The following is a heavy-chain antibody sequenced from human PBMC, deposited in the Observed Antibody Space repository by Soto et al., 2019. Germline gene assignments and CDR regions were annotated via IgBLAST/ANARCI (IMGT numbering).Heavy chain of an antibody. CDR3: AREYSGSPGAFDI. J-gene: IGHJ3*02. V-gene: IGHV3-30-3*01. CDR2: ISYDGSNK. CDR1: GFTFSSYA. Sequence: QVQLVESGGGVVQPGRSLRLSCAASGFTFSSYAMHWVRQAPGKGLEWVAVISYDGSNKYYADSVKGRFTISRDNSKNTLYLQMNSLRAEDTAVYYCAREYSGSPGAFDIWGQGTMVTVSS. D-gene: IGHD1-26*01.